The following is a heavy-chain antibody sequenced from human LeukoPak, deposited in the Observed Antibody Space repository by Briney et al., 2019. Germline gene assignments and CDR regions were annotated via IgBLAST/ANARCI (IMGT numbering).Heavy chain of an antibody. Sequence: PGGSLRLSCAASGFTFSSYWMSWVRQAPGKGLEWVASIKQDGSGKYYVDSLKGRFTISRDNAKNSLYLQMNNLRAEDTAMYYCAREYSGWSYYYYYYMDVWGKGTTVTVSS. CDR2: IKQDGSGK. D-gene: IGHD5-12*01. V-gene: IGHV3-7*01. J-gene: IGHJ6*03. CDR3: AREYSGWSYYYYYYMDV. CDR1: GFTFSSYW.